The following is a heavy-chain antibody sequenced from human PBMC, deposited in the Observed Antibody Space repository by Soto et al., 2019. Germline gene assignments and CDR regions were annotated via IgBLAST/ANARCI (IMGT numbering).Heavy chain of an antibody. CDR2: IYTSGST. D-gene: IGHD3-10*01. Sequence: QVQLQESGPGLVKPSETLSLTCTVSGGSISSYYWSWIRQPAGKGLEWIGRIYTSGSTNYNPSLKSRVTMSVDMSKNQFSLKLSSVTAADTAVYYCARDQEITMVRGVIITDYYYGMDVWGQGTTVTVSS. CDR1: GGSISSYY. CDR3: ARDQEITMVRGVIITDYYYGMDV. J-gene: IGHJ6*02. V-gene: IGHV4-4*07.